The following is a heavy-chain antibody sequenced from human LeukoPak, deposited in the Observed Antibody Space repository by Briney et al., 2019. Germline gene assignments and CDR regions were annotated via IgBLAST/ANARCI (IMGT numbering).Heavy chain of an antibody. CDR2: INHSGST. D-gene: IGHD5-18*01. CDR3: ARGRGYSYGFPRYYYYYMDV. Sequence: SETLSLTCAVYGGSFSGYYWSWIRQPPGKGLEWIGEINHSGSTNYNPSLKSRVTISVDTSKNQFPLKLSSVTAADTAVYYCARGRGYSYGFPRYYYYYMDVWGKGTTVTVSS. V-gene: IGHV4-34*01. J-gene: IGHJ6*03. CDR1: GGSFSGYY.